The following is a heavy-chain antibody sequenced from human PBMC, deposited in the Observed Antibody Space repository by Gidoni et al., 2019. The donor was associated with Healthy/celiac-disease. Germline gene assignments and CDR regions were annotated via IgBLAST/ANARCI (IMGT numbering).Heavy chain of an antibody. J-gene: IGHJ4*02. V-gene: IGHV3-23*01. D-gene: IGHD6-19*01. CDR2: ISGSGGTT. Sequence: EVQLLESVGGLVQPGGSLRLPCAASGFTFSSYAMSWVRQAPWKGLGWGSGISGSGGTTYYAESVKGRFTISRDNSKNTLDLQMNSLRAEDTAVYYCAKGRGYSSGCLDYWGQGTLVTVSS. CDR1: GFTFSSYA. CDR3: AKGRGYSSGCLDY.